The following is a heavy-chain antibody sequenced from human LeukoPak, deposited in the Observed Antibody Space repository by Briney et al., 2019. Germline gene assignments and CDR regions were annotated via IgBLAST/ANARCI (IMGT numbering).Heavy chain of an antibody. Sequence: SETLSLTCAVYGGSFSGYYWSWIRQPPKKGLEWIGEINHSGSTNYNPSLKSRVTISVDTSKNQFSLKVRSVTAADTAVYYCASAQYDSSGAYYYYGMDVWGQGTTVTVSS. J-gene: IGHJ6*02. CDR2: INHSGST. CDR3: ASAQYDSSGAYYYYGMDV. CDR1: GGSFSGYY. V-gene: IGHV4-34*01. D-gene: IGHD3-22*01.